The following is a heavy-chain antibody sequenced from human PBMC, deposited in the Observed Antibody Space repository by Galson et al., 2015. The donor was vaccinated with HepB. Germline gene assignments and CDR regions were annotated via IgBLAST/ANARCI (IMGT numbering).Heavy chain of an antibody. CDR1: GFTFSSYG. CDR3: ARDHGRYGDYYYYYYGMDV. D-gene: IGHD4-17*01. Sequence: SLRLSCAASGFTFSSYGMHWVRQAPGKGLEWVAVIWYDGSNKYYADSVKGRFTISRDNSKNTLYLQMNSLGAEDTAVYYCARDHGRYGDYYYYYYGMDVWGQGTTVTVSS. V-gene: IGHV3-33*01. CDR2: IWYDGSNK. J-gene: IGHJ6*02.